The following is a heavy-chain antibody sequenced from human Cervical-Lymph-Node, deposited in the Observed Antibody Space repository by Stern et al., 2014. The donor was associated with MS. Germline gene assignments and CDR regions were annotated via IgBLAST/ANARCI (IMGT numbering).Heavy chain of an antibody. CDR2: INPNSGGT. CDR1: GYIFTDYY. D-gene: IGHD3-3*01. V-gene: IGHV1-2*02. CDR3: ARGSGTAYDLRGDY. Sequence: VQLLQSGAEAKAPGASMKVSCRASGYIFTDYYLHWVRQAPGQGLEWLGWINPNSGGTNYAQNFQGRVTMTRETSISTAYMELRWLGYADTAVYYCARGSGTAYDLRGDYWGQGTLVTVSS. J-gene: IGHJ4*01.